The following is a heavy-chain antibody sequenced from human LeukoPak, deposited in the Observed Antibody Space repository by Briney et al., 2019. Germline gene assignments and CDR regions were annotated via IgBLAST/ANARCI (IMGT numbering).Heavy chain of an antibody. Sequence: GGSLRLSCAASGFAFSSYWITWVRQAPGKGLEWVANIRDDGSEKYYVDSVKGRFTISRDNAKNSLSLQMNSLRAEDTAVYYCARGPYCDSTSCQSFFDYWGQGALVTVSS. D-gene: IGHD2-2*01. J-gene: IGHJ4*02. CDR3: ARGPYCDSTSCQSFFDY. CDR2: IRDDGSEK. CDR1: GFAFSSYW. V-gene: IGHV3-7*01.